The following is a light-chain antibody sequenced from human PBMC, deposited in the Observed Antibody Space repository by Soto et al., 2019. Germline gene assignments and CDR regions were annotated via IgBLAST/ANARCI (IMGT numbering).Light chain of an antibody. CDR1: STDVGGYNY. V-gene: IGLV2-11*01. CDR2: DVS. Sequence: QSALTQPRSVSGSPGQSVTISCTGSSTDVGGYNYVSWYQQHPGKAPKLIIYDVSKRPSGVPYRFSGSKSGNTASLTISGLHAEDEADYFCSSYADTERIFGGGTKVTVL. CDR3: SSYADTERI. J-gene: IGLJ2*01.